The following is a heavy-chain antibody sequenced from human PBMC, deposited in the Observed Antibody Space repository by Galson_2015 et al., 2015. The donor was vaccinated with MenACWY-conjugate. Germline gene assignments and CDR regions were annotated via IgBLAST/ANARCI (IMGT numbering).Heavy chain of an antibody. CDR2: IYWDDEK. V-gene: IGHV2-5*02. D-gene: IGHD2-21*01. J-gene: IGHJ6*02. CDR1: GFPASSNIVY. CDR3: AHRRKGFNSGRHSFYDMDV. Sequence: PALVKPTQALTLTCTFSGFPASSNIVYMGWIRQPPGKALEWLALIYWDDEKRYRPSLKSRLTITKDTSKNQLVLTMTNMDPTDTARYYCAHRRKGFNSGRHSFYDMDVWGQGTTVTVSS.